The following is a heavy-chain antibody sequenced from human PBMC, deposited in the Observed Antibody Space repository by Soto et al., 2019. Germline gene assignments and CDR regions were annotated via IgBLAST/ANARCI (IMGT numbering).Heavy chain of an antibody. Sequence: QPGGSLRLSCSASGFTFSSYAMHWVRQAPGKGLEYVSAISSNGGSTYYADSVKGRFTISRDNSKNTLYLQMSSLRAEDTAVYYCARDRGLAYCGGDCPDNWFDPWGQGTLVTVSS. CDR1: GFTFSSYA. CDR2: ISSNGGST. D-gene: IGHD2-21*02. V-gene: IGHV3-64D*06. J-gene: IGHJ5*02. CDR3: ARDRGLAYCGGDCPDNWFDP.